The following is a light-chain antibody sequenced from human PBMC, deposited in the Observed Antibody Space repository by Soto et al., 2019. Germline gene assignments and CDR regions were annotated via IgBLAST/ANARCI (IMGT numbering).Light chain of an antibody. CDR2: GAS. V-gene: IGKV3-20*01. Sequence: ENVLTQSPGTLSLSPGERATLSCRASQSVIINYLAWYQQKPGQAPRLLINGASSRATGIPDRFSGGGSGTDFTLTISRLEPEDFAVYYCQQYNNWPWTFGQGTKVDIK. CDR3: QQYNNWPWT. CDR1: QSVIINY. J-gene: IGKJ1*01.